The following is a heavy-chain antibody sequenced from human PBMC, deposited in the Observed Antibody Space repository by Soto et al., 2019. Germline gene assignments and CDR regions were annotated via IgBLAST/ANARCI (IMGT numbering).Heavy chain of an antibody. CDR3: ARRRDGYNFDY. CDR2: IYYSGST. D-gene: IGHD5-12*01. V-gene: IGHV4-59*08. Sequence: SETLSLTCTVSGGSISSYYWSWIRQPPWKGLEWIGYIYYSGSTNYNPSLKRRVTISVDTSKNQFSLKLSSVTAADTAVYYCARRRDGYNFDYWGPGTLVTVS. CDR1: GGSISSYY. J-gene: IGHJ4*02.